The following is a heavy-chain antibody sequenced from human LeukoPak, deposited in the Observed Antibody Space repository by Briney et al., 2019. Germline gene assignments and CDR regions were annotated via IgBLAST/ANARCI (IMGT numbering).Heavy chain of an antibody. CDR1: GFTFSSYT. V-gene: IGHV3-23*01. D-gene: IGHD6-13*01. CDR2: ISDSGGTT. Sequence: GGSLRLSCAASGFTFSSYTMSWVRQAPGKGLEWVSGISDSGGTTYHADSVKGRFTISRDNSKNTLYLQMNSLRAEDTAIYYCAKDRRTIAATGTFFWGQGTLVTVSS. CDR3: AKDRRTIAATGTFF. J-gene: IGHJ4*02.